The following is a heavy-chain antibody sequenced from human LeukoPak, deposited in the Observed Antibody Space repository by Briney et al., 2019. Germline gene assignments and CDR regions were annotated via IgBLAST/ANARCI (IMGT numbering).Heavy chain of an antibody. Sequence: KPSETLSLTSTVSGGSISSYYWSWIRQPPGKGLEWIGYIYYSGNTNYNPSLKSRVTISVDTSKNQFSLKLNSVTAADTAIYYCARGGTHRTFDYWGQGTLVTVSS. V-gene: IGHV4-59*01. CDR2: IYYSGNT. CDR1: GGSISSYY. D-gene: IGHD1-14*01. J-gene: IGHJ4*02. CDR3: ARGGTHRTFDY.